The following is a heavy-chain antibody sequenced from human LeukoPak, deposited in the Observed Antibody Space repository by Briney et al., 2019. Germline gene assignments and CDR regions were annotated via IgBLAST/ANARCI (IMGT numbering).Heavy chain of an antibody. CDR3: ARECSSTPCYTRSFDP. CDR1: GYSISSGYY. V-gene: IGHV4-38-2*02. D-gene: IGHD2-2*02. Sequence: PSETLSLTCIVSGYSISSGYYWGWIRQPPGKGLEWIGNLYHSGSTYYNPSLRRRATISGDTSKNQFSLSLSSVTAADTAVYYCARECSSTPCYTRSFDPWGQGTLVTVSS. J-gene: IGHJ5*02. CDR2: LYHSGST.